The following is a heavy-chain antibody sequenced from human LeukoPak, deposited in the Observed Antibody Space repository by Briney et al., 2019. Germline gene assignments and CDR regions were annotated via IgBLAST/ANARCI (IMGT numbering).Heavy chain of an antibody. V-gene: IGHV3-30*18. J-gene: IGHJ5*02. D-gene: IGHD3-10*01. CDR1: GFTFSSCA. Sequence: GGSLRLSCAASGFTFSSCAMHWVRQAPGKGLEWVAVISYDGSNKYYADSVKGRFTISRDNSKNTLYLQMNSLRAEDTAVYYCAKNSGGYGSGSYHLDPWGQGTLVTVSS. CDR3: AKNSGGYGSGSYHLDP. CDR2: ISYDGSNK.